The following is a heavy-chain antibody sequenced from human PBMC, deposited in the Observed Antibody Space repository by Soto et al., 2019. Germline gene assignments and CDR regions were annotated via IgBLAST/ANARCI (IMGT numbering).Heavy chain of an antibody. CDR3: AANIVGASVGVDY. CDR1: GFTFTSSA. Sequence: SVKVSCKASGFTFTSSAVQWVRQARGQRLEWIGWIVVGSGNTDYAQKFQERVTMTRDMSTSTGYMELSSLRSEDTAGYYCAANIVGASVGVDYWSQGTRVTVSS. J-gene: IGHJ4*02. D-gene: IGHD2-8*01. CDR2: IVVGSGNT. V-gene: IGHV1-58*01.